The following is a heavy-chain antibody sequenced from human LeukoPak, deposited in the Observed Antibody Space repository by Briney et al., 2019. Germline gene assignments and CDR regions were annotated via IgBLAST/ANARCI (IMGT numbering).Heavy chain of an antibody. D-gene: IGHD5-18*01. CDR2: ISWNSGNI. V-gene: IGHV3-9*01. CDR1: GFTFDDYA. CDR3: ATWDTAMLTGAFHI. Sequence: GRSLRLSCAASGFTFDDYAMHWVRQAPGKGLEWVSGISWNSGNIGYADSVKGRFTISRDNAKISLYLQMNSLRPEDTALYYCATWDTAMLTGAFHIWGQGTMVTVSS. J-gene: IGHJ3*02.